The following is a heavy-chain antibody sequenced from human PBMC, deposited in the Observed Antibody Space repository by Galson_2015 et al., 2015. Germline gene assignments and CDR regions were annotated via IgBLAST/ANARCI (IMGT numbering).Heavy chain of an antibody. D-gene: IGHD3-16*01. V-gene: IGHV4-30-2*01. J-gene: IGHJ6*02. Sequence: TLSLTCAVSGGSISSGGYSWSWLRQPPGKGLEWIGYIYHSGSTYYNPSLKSRVTISVNRSKNQFSLKLSSVTAADTAVYYCARDRLGGGGMDVWGQGTTVTVSS. CDR1: GGSISSGGYS. CDR3: ARDRLGGGGMDV. CDR2: IYHSGST.